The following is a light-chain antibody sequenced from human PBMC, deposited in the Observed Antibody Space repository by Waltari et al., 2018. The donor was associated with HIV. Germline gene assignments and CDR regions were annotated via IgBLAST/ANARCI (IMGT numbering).Light chain of an antibody. CDR3: AAWDDSLSALV. V-gene: IGLV1-47*01. Sequence: QSVLTQPPSVSGTPGQRVTISCSGSSSNVGITYVYWYQQLPGTAPKPLSYRDNQRPSGVPDRFSGSKSGTSASLAISGLRSEDEADYHCAAWDDSLSALVFGGGTKLAVL. J-gene: IGLJ2*01. CDR2: RDN. CDR1: SSNVGITY.